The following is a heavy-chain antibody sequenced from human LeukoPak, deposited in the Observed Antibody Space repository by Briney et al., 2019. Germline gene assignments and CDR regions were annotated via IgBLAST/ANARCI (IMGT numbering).Heavy chain of an antibody. D-gene: IGHD5-12*01. CDR1: GFTFSSYE. J-gene: IGHJ4*02. Sequence: PGGSLRLSCAASGFTFSSYEMNWVRQAPGKGLEWVSYISSSGSTIYYADSVKGRFTISRDNAKNSLYLQMNSLRAEDTAVYYCARDGYSGYDFSFDYWGQGTLVTVSS. CDR2: ISSSGSTI. CDR3: ARDGYSGYDFSFDY. V-gene: IGHV3-48*03.